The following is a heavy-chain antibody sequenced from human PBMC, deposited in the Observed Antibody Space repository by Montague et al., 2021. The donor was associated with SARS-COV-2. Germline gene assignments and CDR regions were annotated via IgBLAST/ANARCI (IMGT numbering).Heavy chain of an antibody. CDR3: VKARSTDWTRDFDS. J-gene: IGHJ4*02. CDR1: GFIFNKYG. CDR2: INVVGSTA. D-gene: IGHD3-9*01. V-gene: IGHV3-23*03. Sequence: SLRLSCAASGFIFNKYGMSWVRQAPGKGLEWVSVINVVGSTAYYADAVRGRFTMSRENYRNTLDLHMSSPRADATAIYYCVKARSTDWTRDFDSWGQGTLVTVSS.